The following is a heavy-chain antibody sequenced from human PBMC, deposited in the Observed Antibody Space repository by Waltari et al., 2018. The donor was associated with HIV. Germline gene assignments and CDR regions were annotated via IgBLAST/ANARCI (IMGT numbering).Heavy chain of an antibody. CDR3: ARDGAWDTDGVIEYHVLDV. V-gene: IGHV3-30*01. CDR1: GFTFTNYA. J-gene: IGHJ6*02. Sequence: VQLVASGGGVVQPGKSLSLSCVASGFTFTNYAMYWVRQAPGKWLGCVAFLSHDGKNHVHAASVKGRFTISRDNSKNTVYLQMDSLRFEDTGVYYCARDGAWDTDGVIEYHVLDVWGQGITVTVSS. D-gene: IGHD6-6*01. CDR2: LSHDGKNH.